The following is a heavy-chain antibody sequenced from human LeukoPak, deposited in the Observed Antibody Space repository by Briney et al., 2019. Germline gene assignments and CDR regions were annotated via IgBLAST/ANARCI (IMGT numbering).Heavy chain of an antibody. J-gene: IGHJ4*02. Sequence: GGSLRLSCAASGFTFGSYGMHWVRQAPGKGLEWVAVIWYDGSNKYYADSVKGRFTFSRDNSKNTLYLQMNSLRAEDTAVYYCARVGGFDWPIDYWGQGTLVTVSS. CDR2: IWYDGSNK. CDR3: ARVGGFDWPIDY. D-gene: IGHD3-9*01. CDR1: GFTFGSYG. V-gene: IGHV3-33*01.